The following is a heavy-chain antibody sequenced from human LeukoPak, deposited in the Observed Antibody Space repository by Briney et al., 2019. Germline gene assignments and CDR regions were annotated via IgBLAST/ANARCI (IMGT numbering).Heavy chain of an antibody. D-gene: IGHD1-26*01. CDR2: INHSENT. CDR1: GGSFSGHY. Sequence: SKTLSLTCAVYGGSFSGHYWSWIRQPPGKGLEWIGEINHSENTNYNPSLKSRVTISVDTSKNQFSLKLNSVTAADTAVYYCARGSVGATRGLIDFWGRGTLVTVSS. J-gene: IGHJ4*02. V-gene: IGHV4-34*01. CDR3: ARGSVGATRGLIDF.